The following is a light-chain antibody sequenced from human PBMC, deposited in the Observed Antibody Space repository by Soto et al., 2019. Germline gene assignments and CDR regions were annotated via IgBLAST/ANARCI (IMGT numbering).Light chain of an antibody. J-gene: IGKJ3*01. V-gene: IGKV3-11*01. CDR3: QYRWGLT. Sequence: EIVLTQSPATLSLSPGERATLSCRASQSVDNYLAWYQQKPGQAPRLLIHDASHRATGIPPRFSGSGSGTDFTLTISSLEPEDFAVYYCQYRWGLTFGPGTKVDIK. CDR1: QSVDNY. CDR2: DAS.